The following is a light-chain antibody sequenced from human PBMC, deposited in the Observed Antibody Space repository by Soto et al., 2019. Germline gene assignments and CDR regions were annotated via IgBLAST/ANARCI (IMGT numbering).Light chain of an antibody. CDR1: QSISSW. CDR3: QQYNSYSPWS. J-gene: IGKJ1*01. CDR2: KAS. V-gene: IGKV1-5*03. Sequence: DIQMTQSPSTLSASVGDRVTITCRASQSISSWLAWYQQKPGKAPKLLLYKASSLESGVPSRFSGSGSGTEFTLTISSLRPDDFATYYCQQYNSYSPWSFGQGPKVEI.